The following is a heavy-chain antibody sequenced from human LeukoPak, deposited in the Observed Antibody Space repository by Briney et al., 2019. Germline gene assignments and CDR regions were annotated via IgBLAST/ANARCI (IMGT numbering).Heavy chain of an antibody. CDR3: NTYHFGY. J-gene: IGHJ4*02. CDR2: ISYDGSNK. D-gene: IGHD2-2*01. V-gene: IGHV3-30*03. Sequence: GRSLRHSCAASGFTFSSYGMHWVRQAPGKGLEWVAVISYDGSNKYYADSVKGRFTISRDNSKNTLYLQMNSLRAEDTAVYYCNTYHFGYWGREPWSPSPQ. CDR1: GFTFSSYG.